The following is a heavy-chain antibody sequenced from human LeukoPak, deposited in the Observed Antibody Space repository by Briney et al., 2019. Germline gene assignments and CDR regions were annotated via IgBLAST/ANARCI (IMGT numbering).Heavy chain of an antibody. D-gene: IGHD3-22*01. V-gene: IGHV3-33*06. CDR1: GFTFSSYG. CDR2: IWYVGSNK. Sequence: GGSLRLSCAASGFTFSSYGMHWVRQAPGKGLEWVAVIWYVGSNKYYADSVKGRFTISRDNSKNTLYLQMNSLRAEDTAVYYCAKGPRGSYYYDSSGYYDWYFDLWGRGTLVTVSS. CDR3: AKGPRGSYYYDSSGYYDWYFDL. J-gene: IGHJ2*01.